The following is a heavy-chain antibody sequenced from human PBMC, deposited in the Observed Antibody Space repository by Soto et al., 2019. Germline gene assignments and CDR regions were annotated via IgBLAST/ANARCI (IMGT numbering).Heavy chain of an antibody. D-gene: IGHD1-26*01. CDR3: ARGGSLYWYFDL. CDR1: GYTFTYRY. Sequence: ASVKVSCKASGYTFTYRYLHWVRQAPGQALEWMGWINAGNGNTKYSQKLQGRVTITRDTSASTAYMELSSLRSEDTAVYYCARGGSLYWYFDLWGRGTLVTVSS. CDR2: INAGNGNT. J-gene: IGHJ2*01. V-gene: IGHV1-3*01.